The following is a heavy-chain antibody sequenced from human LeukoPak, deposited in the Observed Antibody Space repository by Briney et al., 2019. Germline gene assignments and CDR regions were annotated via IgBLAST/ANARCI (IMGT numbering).Heavy chain of an antibody. J-gene: IGHJ4*02. CDR2: ISANNGDT. CDR1: GYTFSNYG. D-gene: IGHD6-13*01. CDR3: ARTKAYSSSWYSKMYYFDY. V-gene: IGHV1-18*01. Sequence: ASVKVSCKASGYTFSNYGISWVRQAPGQGLEWMGCISANNGDTNYVQKFQGRVTMTTDTSTSTAYMELRSLRSDDTAVYYCARTKAYSSSWYSKMYYFDYWGQGTLVTVSS.